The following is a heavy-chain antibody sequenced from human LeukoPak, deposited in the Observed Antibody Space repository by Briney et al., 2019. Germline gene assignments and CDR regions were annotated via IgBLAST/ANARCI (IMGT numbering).Heavy chain of an antibody. CDR3: AKGGTSVTRYVDS. V-gene: IGHV3-30*18. CDR2: LSFDGANK. Sequence: GGSLRLSCVASGFTFSSYSMQWVRQTPGKGLEWVAILSFDGANKYYGETVKGRFTISRDNSQNTVYLQMNSLRADDTAVYYCAKGGTSVTRYVDSWGQGTLVTVSS. D-gene: IGHD4-17*01. CDR1: GFTFSSYS. J-gene: IGHJ4*02.